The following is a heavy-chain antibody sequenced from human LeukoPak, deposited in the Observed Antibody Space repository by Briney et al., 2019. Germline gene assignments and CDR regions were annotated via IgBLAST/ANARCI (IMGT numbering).Heavy chain of an antibody. CDR2: VYYSGTT. CDR1: GVSMSSSSYY. V-gene: IGHV4-39*06. Sequence: SETLSLTCTVSGVSMSSSSYYWAWIRQSPGTGLEWIGSVYYSGTTHYESSLKSRVSISIDTSKTQFALKVNSVTVADTAVYYCARILDLVTTKTIDYWGQGSLVIVSS. CDR3: ARILDLVTTKTIDY. J-gene: IGHJ4*02. D-gene: IGHD2-21*02.